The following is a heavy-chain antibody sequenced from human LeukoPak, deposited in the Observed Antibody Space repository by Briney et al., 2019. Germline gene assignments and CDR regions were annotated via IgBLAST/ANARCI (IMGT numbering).Heavy chain of an antibody. V-gene: IGHV3-48*04. CDR1: GFTFSTYS. J-gene: IGHJ4*02. Sequence: GGSLRLSCAASGFTFSTYSMNWVRQAPGKGLEWVSYISSSSRTMYYADSVKGRFTISRDNAKKSLYLQMNSLRAEDTAVYYCARDLGLYDYGGNIDYWGQGTLVTVSS. CDR3: ARDLGLYDYGGNIDY. CDR2: ISSSSRTM. D-gene: IGHD4-23*01.